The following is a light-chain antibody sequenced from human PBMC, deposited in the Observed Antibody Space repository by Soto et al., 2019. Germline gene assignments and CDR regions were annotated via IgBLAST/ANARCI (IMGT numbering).Light chain of an antibody. CDR3: QQCVIWPLFT. V-gene: IGKV3-11*01. CDR2: DVS. J-gene: IGKJ3*01. Sequence: EIVLTQSPGTLSLSPGERATLFCRASQSVTSSYLAWYQQKPGQAPRLLIYDVSNRATGIPARFSGSGSGTDFTLTISSLEPEDFAVYYCQQCVIWPLFTFGPGTKVDIK. CDR1: QSVTSSY.